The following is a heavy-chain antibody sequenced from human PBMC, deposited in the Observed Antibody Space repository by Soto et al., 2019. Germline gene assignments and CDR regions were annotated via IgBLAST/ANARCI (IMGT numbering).Heavy chain of an antibody. D-gene: IGHD2-21*02. CDR3: ARDQKVTKAVDAFDI. V-gene: IGHV3-48*01. J-gene: IGHJ3*02. CDR2: ISSSSSTI. CDR1: GFTFSSYS. Sequence: GGSLRLSCAASGFTFSSYSMNWVRQAPGKGLEWVSYISSSSSTIYYADSVKGRFTISRDNAKNSLYLQMNSLRAEDTAVYYCARDQKVTKAVDAFDIWGQWTMVTVSS.